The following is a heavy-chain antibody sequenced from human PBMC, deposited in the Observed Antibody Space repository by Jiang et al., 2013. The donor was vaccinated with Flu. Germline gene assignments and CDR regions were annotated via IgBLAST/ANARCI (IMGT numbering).Heavy chain of an antibody. D-gene: IGHD2-21*02. J-gene: IGHJ4*02. Sequence: SGYTLTNYYIHWVRQAPGLGLEWMGMLNPSGGSADYAQKFQGRVAMTSDTSTSTAYMELSSLRSDDTAVFFCAITRPCGGDCYYFDSWGQGTLVTVSS. CDR3: AITRPCGGDCYYFDS. CDR1: GYTLTNYY. V-gene: IGHV1-46*01. CDR2: LNPSGGSA.